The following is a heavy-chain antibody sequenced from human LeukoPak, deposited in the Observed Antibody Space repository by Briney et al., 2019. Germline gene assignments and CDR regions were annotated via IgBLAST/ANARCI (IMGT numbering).Heavy chain of an antibody. J-gene: IGHJ4*02. V-gene: IGHV4-34*01. CDR2: INHSGST. CDR3: ARGAYDYVWGSYRPPPFLY. D-gene: IGHD3-16*02. CDR1: GLTFSSTA. Sequence: PGGSLRLSCAASGLTFSSTAMSWVRQPPGKGLEWIGEINHSGSTNYNPSLKSRVTISVDTSKNQFSLKLSSVTAADTAVYCCARGAYDYVWGSYRPPPFLYWGQGTLVTVSS.